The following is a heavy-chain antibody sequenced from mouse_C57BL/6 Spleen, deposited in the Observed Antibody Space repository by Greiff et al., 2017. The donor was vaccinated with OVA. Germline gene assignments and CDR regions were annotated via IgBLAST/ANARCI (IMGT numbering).Heavy chain of an antibody. D-gene: IGHD2-4*01. CDR2: IYPGDGDP. V-gene: IGHV1-82*01. J-gene: IGHJ2*01. CDR1: GYAFSSSW. CDR3: AQYYDVDY. Sequence: QVQLQQSGPELVKPGASVKISCKASGYAFSSSWMNWVKQRPGKGLEWIGRIYPGDGDPNYNGKFKGKATLTADKSSSTAYMQLSSLTSEDSAVYFCAQYYDVDYWGQGTTLTVSS.